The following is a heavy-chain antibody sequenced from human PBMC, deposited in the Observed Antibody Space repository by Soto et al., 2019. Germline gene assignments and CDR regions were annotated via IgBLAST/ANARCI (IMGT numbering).Heavy chain of an antibody. J-gene: IGHJ4*02. D-gene: IGHD5-12*01. CDR3: AKSRVATTASFDY. V-gene: IGHV1-69*02. Sequence: SVKVSCKASGGTFSSYTISWVRQAPGQGLEWMGRIIPILGIANYAQKFQGRVTITADKSTSTAYMELSSLRSEDTAVYYCAKSRVATTASFDYWGQGTLVTVSS. CDR1: GGTFSSYT. CDR2: IIPILGIA.